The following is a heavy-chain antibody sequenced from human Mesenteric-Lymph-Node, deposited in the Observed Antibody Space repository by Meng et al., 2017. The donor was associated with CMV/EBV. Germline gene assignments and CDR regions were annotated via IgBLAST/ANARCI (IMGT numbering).Heavy chain of an antibody. CDR3: AKDISPVLRFLFDY. CDR2: ISWNSGSI. J-gene: IGHJ4*02. Sequence: SLKISCAASGFTFDDYAMHWVRQAPGKGLKWVSGISWNSGSIGYADSVKGRFTISRDNAKNSLYLQMNSLRAEDTALYYCAKDISPVLRFLFDYWGQGTLVTVSS. D-gene: IGHD3-3*01. CDR1: GFTFDDYA. V-gene: IGHV3-9*01.